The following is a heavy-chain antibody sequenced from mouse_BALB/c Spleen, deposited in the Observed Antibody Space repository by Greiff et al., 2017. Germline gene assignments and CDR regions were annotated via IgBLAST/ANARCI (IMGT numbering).Heavy chain of an antibody. CDR2: ISSGGST. CDR1: GFTFSSYA. CDR3: ARVGYGNFYYFDY. D-gene: IGHD2-10*02. J-gene: IGHJ2*01. Sequence: DVKLVESGGGLVKPGGSLKLSCAASGFTFSSYAMSWVRQTPEKRLEWVASISSGGSTYYPDSVKGRFTISRDNARNILYLQMSSLRSEDTAMYYCARVGYGNFYYFDYWGQGTTLTVSS. V-gene: IGHV5-6-5*01.